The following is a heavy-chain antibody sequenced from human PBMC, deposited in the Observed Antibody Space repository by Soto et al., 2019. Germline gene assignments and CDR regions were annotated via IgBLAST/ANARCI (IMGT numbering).Heavy chain of an antibody. D-gene: IGHD6-19*01. CDR3: ARDPSIAVAGINYYGMDV. V-gene: IGHV1-18*01. J-gene: IGHJ6*02. CDR2: ISAYNGNT. CDR1: GYTFTSYG. Sequence: ASVKVSCKASGYTFTSYGISWVRQAPGQGLEWMGWISAYNGNTNYAQKLQGRVTMTTDTSTSTAYMELSSLRSEDTAVYYCARDPSIAVAGINYYGMDVWGQGTTVTVSS.